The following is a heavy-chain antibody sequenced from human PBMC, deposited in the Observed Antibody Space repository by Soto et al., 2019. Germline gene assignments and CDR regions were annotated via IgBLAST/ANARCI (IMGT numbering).Heavy chain of an antibody. J-gene: IGHJ6*02. Sequence: GGSLRLSCAASGFTLSSYAMHWVRQAPGKGLEWVAVISYDGSNKYYADSVKGRFTISRDNSKNTLYLQMNSLRAEDTAVYYCARELLAMPQMEDGMDVWGQGTTVTVSS. CDR3: ARELLAMPQMEDGMDV. V-gene: IGHV3-30-3*01. D-gene: IGHD2-2*01. CDR1: GFTLSSYA. CDR2: ISYDGSNK.